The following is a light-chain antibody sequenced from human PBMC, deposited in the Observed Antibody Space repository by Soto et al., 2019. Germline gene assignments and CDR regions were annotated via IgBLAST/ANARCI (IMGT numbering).Light chain of an antibody. CDR3: QQYNSYSVT. CDR1: HDIKKY. V-gene: IGKV1-5*01. J-gene: IGKJ4*01. CDR2: DAS. Sequence: DIQMTPSPSSLFASVGDRGTITFPASHDIKKYLNWYQQKAHKVPKLLIYDASSLESGVPSRFSGSGSGTEFTLTISSLQPDDFATYYCQQYNSYSVTFGGGTKVDIK.